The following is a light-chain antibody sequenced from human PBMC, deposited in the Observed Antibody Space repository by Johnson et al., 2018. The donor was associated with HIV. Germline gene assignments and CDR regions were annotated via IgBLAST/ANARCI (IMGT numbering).Light chain of an antibody. V-gene: IGLV1-51*01. CDR2: DNN. Sequence: QSVLTQPPSVSAAPGQKVTISCSGSSSNIGNNYVSWYQQLPGTAPKLLIYDNNKRPSGIPDRFSGSKSGTSATLGITGLQTGDEADYYCGTWDSSLSAGLFVVGTRTKVTFL. CDR1: SSNIGNNY. J-gene: IGLJ1*01. CDR3: GTWDSSLSAGLFV.